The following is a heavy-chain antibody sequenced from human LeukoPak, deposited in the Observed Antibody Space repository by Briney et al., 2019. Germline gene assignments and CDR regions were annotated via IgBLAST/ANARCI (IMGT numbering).Heavy chain of an antibody. D-gene: IGHD6-19*01. Sequence: PSETLFLTCTVSGGSISSSRYYWGWIRQPPGKGLEWIGSIYYSENAYYNPSLKSRVTISINTSKNQFSLKLSSVTAADTAVYYCARQAVTGTDCFDYWGQGTLVTVSS. J-gene: IGHJ4*02. CDR3: ARQAVTGTDCFDY. V-gene: IGHV4-39*01. CDR1: GGSISSSRYY. CDR2: IYYSENA.